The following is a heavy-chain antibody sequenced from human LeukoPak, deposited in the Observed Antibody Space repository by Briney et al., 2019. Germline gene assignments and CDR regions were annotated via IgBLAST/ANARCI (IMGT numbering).Heavy chain of an antibody. D-gene: IGHD5-24*01. J-gene: IGHJ4*02. V-gene: IGHV4-39*02. CDR3: ARLKGGGYNYLDYFDY. Sequence: SETLSLTCTVSGGSISSSSYYWGWIRQPPGKGLEWIGSIYYSGSTYYNPSLKSRVTISVDTSKNHFSLKLSSVTAADTAVYYCARLKGGGYNYLDYFDYWGQGTLVTVSS. CDR2: IYYSGST. CDR1: GGSISSSSYY.